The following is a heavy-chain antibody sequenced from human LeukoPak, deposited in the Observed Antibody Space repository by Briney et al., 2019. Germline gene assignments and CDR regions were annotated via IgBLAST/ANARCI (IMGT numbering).Heavy chain of an antibody. V-gene: IGHV3-7*01. Sequence: GGSLRLSCAASGFTFSSYWMSWVRQAPGKGLEWVANIKQDGSEKYYVDSVKGRFTISRDNAKNSLYLQMNSLRAEDTAVYYCADLISYSSDPDAFDIWGQGTMVNVSS. J-gene: IGHJ3*02. CDR1: GFTFSSYW. D-gene: IGHD6-25*01. CDR2: IKQDGSEK. CDR3: ADLISYSSDPDAFDI.